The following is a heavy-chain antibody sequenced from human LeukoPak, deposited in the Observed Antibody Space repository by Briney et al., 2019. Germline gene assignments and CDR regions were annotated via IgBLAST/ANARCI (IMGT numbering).Heavy chain of an antibody. CDR2: ISRSSTYI. J-gene: IGHJ4*02. CDR3: ARAYNSGWYEDGPLDY. D-gene: IGHD6-19*01. CDR1: AFTFSTYS. V-gene: IGHV3-21*04. Sequence: GGSLRLSCAASAFTFSTYSMNWVRQAPGQGPDWVSSISRSSTYIYYADSVKGRFTISRDNAKNSLYLQMNSLRADDTAVYYCARAYNSGWYEDGPLDYRGQGALVTVSS.